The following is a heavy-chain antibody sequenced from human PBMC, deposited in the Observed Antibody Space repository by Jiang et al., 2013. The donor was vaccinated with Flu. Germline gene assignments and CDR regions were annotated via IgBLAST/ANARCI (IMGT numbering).Heavy chain of an antibody. CDR1: GYSFTSYW. CDR2: IYPGDSDT. Sequence: KISCKGSGYSFTSYWIGWVRQMPGKGLEWMGIIYPGDSDTRYSPSFQGQVTISADKSISTAYLQWSSLKASDTAMYYCARHVRTGLGVNWFDPWGQGTLVTVSS. D-gene: IGHD2-8*01. CDR3: ARHVRTGLGVNWFDP. J-gene: IGHJ5*02. V-gene: IGHV5-51*01.